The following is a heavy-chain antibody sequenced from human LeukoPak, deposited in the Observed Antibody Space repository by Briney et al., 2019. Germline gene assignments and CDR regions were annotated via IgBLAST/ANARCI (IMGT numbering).Heavy chain of an antibody. D-gene: IGHD3-22*01. V-gene: IGHV4-4*07. Sequence: PSETLSLTCTVSGGTMTNYYWSWIRQPAGKELEWIGRIYSTGSTNYNPSLKSRVTMSVDTSKNQFSLTLTSVTVADMAIYFCARVGVVESSGYHDYYFDFWGQGSLVTVSS. CDR3: ARVGVVESSGYHDYYFDF. CDR2: IYSTGST. J-gene: IGHJ4*02. CDR1: GGTMTNYY.